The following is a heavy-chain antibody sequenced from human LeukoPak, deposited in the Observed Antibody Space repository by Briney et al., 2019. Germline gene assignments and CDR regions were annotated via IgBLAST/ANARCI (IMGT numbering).Heavy chain of an antibody. CDR1: GYTFTSYA. CDR2: INAGNGNT. Sequence: ASVKVSCKDSGYTFTSYAMHWVRQAPGQRLEWMGWINAGNGNTKYSQKFQGRVTIIRDTSASTTYMELSSLRSEDTAVYYCARDIIAAAGRPPGYWGQGTLVTVSS. J-gene: IGHJ4*02. D-gene: IGHD6-13*01. V-gene: IGHV1-3*01. CDR3: ARDIIAAAGRPPGY.